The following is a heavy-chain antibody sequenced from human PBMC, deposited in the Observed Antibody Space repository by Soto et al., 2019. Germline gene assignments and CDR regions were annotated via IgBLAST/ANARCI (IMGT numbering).Heavy chain of an antibody. D-gene: IGHD6-13*01. CDR2: ISGSGGAT. V-gene: IGHV3-23*01. CDR3: AKDAIMVSSSFNYFDF. CDR1: GFIPSSYA. J-gene: IGHJ4*02. Sequence: PGGSLRLSCVVSGFIPSSYAMSWVHQAPGKGLEWVSGISGSGGATSYADSVKGRFTISRDNSKNTLYLQMNSLSAEDTAIYYCAKDAIMVSSSFNYFDFWGQGAMVTVYS.